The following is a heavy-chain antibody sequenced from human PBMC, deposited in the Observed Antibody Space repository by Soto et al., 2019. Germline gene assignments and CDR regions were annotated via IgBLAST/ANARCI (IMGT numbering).Heavy chain of an antibody. J-gene: IGHJ6*02. CDR2: MNPNSGNT. Sequence: ASVKVSCKASGYTFTGYDINWVRQATGQGLEWMGWMNPNSGNTGYAQKFQGRVTMTRNTSISTAYMELSSLRSEDTAVYYCARDRYCSSWYYYGMDVLGQGTTVTGSS. CDR3: ARDRYCSSWYYYGMDV. CDR1: GYTFTGYD. D-gene: IGHD6-13*01. V-gene: IGHV1-8*01.